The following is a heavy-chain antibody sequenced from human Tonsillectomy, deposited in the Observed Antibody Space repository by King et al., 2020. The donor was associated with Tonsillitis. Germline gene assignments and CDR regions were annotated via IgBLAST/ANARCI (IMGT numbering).Heavy chain of an antibody. V-gene: IGHV3-7*01. Sequence: QLVESGGGLVQPGGSLRLSCAASGFSFSSYWMSWVRQAPGKGLEWVANIKQDGSEKYYVDSVKGRFTISRDNAKNSLYLQMNSLRAEDTAVYYCARDWFLVVPAGLGAFSPARYYYYGMDVWGQGTTVTVSS. D-gene: IGHD2-2*01. CDR3: ARDWFLVVPAGLGAFSPARYYYYGMDV. J-gene: IGHJ6*02. CDR2: IKQDGSEK. CDR1: GFSFSSYW.